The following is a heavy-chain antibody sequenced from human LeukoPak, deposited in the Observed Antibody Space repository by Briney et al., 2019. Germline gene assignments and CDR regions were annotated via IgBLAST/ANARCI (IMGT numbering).Heavy chain of an antibody. Sequence: ASVKVSCKASGYTFTSYAMRWVRQAPGQRLEWMGWINAGNGNTKYSQKFQGRVTITRDTSASTAYMELSSLRSEDTAVYYCARDLDRNDFWSGYYIQWGQGTLVTVSS. CDR1: GYTFTSYA. V-gene: IGHV1-3*01. CDR3: ARDLDRNDFWSGYYIQ. D-gene: IGHD3-3*01. J-gene: IGHJ4*02. CDR2: INAGNGNT.